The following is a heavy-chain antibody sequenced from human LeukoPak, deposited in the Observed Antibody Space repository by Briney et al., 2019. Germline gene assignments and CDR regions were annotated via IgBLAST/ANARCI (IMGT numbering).Heavy chain of an antibody. CDR3: AKTSYGGNSGYYYYYMDV. J-gene: IGHJ6*03. V-gene: IGHV1-69*05. D-gene: IGHD4-23*01. CDR1: GGTFSSYA. Sequence: SVKVSCKASGGTFSSYAISWVRQAPGQGLEWMGGTIPIFGTANYAQKFQGRVTITTDESTSTAYMELSSLRSEDTAVYYCAKTSYGGNSGYYYYYMDVWGKGTTVTVSS. CDR2: TIPIFGTA.